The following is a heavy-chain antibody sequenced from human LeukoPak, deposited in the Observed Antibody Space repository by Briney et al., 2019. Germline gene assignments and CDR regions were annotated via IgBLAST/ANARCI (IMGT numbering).Heavy chain of an antibody. CDR3: AKGTPGRQGDLLRFDAFDI. V-gene: IGHV3-23*01. CDR2: LIVGGGST. J-gene: IGHJ3*02. CDR1: GFTFSSYT. Sequence: GGSLRVSCAASGFTFSSYTMSWVPQAPGMGLEWVSALIVGGGSTYYTDSVKGRFTTSRDDSKNTLYLQMNSLRGEDTAVYYCAKGTPGRQGDLLRFDAFDIWGQGTMVTVSS. D-gene: IGHD1-26*01.